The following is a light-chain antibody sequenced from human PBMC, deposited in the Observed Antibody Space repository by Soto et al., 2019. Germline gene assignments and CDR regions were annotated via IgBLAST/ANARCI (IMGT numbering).Light chain of an antibody. CDR3: AAWDDALSGFV. V-gene: IGLV1-47*01. Sequence: QSVLTQPPSASGSPGQRVTISCSGSSSNIGSNYVYWYQQLPGTAPKLLIYRNNQRPSGVPDRFSGSKSGTSASLAISGLLSDDEADYYCAAWDDALSGFVFGAGTKLTVL. J-gene: IGLJ2*01. CDR2: RNN. CDR1: SSNIGSNY.